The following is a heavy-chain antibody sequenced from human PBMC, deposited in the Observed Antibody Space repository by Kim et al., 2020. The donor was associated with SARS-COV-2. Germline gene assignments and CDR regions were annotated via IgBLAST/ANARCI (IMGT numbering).Heavy chain of an antibody. D-gene: IGHD5-12*01. CDR1: GFTVSNAW. Sequence: GGSLRLSCAASGFTVSNAWMTWVRQAPGKGLEWVGRIKSKSDGGTTDFAAPVKGRFTLSRDDSKNTLYLEMNSLKTEDTAVYYCTVSDHSGFLFPNFDYWGQGPLVTVSS. CDR2: IKSKSDGGTT. J-gene: IGHJ4*02. V-gene: IGHV3-15*01. CDR3: TVSDHSGFLFPNFDY.